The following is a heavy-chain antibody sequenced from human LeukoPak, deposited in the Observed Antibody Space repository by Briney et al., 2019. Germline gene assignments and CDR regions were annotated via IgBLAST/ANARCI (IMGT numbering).Heavy chain of an antibody. J-gene: IGHJ4*03. D-gene: IGHD3-3*01. V-gene: IGHV1-46*01. Sequence: ASVKVSCKASGYTFTSYYMHWVRQAPGQGLEWMGIINPSGGSTSYAQKFQGRVTMTRDTSTSTVYMELSSLRSEDTAVYYCAVDFWSGYYIGYFDYWGQGTLVTVSS. CDR3: AVDFWSGYYIGYFDY. CDR2: INPSGGST. CDR1: GYTFTSYY.